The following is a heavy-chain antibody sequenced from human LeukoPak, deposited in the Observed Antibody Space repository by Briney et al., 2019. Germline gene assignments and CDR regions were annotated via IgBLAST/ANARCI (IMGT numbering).Heavy chain of an antibody. V-gene: IGHV1-2*02. CDR2: INPNSGGT. CDR1: GGSFSDYP. CDR3: AREDRSGSYDY. Sequence: ASVKVSCKASGGSFSDYPINWVRQAPGQGLEWMGWINPNSGGTNYAQKFQGRVTMTRDTSISTAYMELSRLRSDDTAVYYCAREDRSGSYDYWGQGTLVTVSS. D-gene: IGHD1-26*01. J-gene: IGHJ4*02.